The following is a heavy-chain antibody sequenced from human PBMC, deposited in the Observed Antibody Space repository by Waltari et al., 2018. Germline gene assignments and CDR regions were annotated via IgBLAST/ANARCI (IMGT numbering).Heavy chain of an antibody. Sequence: EVQLVESGGGLVQPGGSLRLSCAASGFTFSSYAMHWVRQAPGKGLEWVSAISGSGGSTYYADSVKGRFTISRDNSKNTLYLQMNSLRAEDTAVYYCRVGQWLVPNFDYWGQGTLVTVSS. CDR2: ISGSGGST. V-gene: IGHV3-23*04. D-gene: IGHD6-19*01. J-gene: IGHJ4*02. CDR1: GFTFSSYA. CDR3: RVGQWLVPNFDY.